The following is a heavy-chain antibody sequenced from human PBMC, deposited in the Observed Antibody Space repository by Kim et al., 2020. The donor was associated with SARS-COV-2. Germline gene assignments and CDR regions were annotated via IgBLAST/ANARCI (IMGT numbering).Heavy chain of an antibody. V-gene: IGHV3-30*18. Sequence: GGSLRLSCAASGFNFSTYGMHWVRQAPGKGLEWVTLISYDGSNKYYVDSVKGRFTISRDNSRNTLYLQMNSLRAEDTAVYYCAKEGLDYSYVDYWGQGTLVTVSS. D-gene: IGHD5-18*01. CDR3: AKEGLDYSYVDY. CDR2: ISYDGSNK. J-gene: IGHJ4*02. CDR1: GFNFSTYG.